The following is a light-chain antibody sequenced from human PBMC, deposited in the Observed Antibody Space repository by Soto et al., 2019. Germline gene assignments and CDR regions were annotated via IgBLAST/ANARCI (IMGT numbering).Light chain of an antibody. CDR2: EVS. CDR3: SSYKSSSTLPYV. V-gene: IGLV2-14*01. CDR1: SSDFGGYNY. Sequence: QSALTQPASVSGSPGQSITISCTGTSSDFGGYNYVSWYQQHPGKAPKLMIYEVSNRPSGVSNRFSGSKSDNTASLTISGLQAEDEADYYCSSYKSSSTLPYVFGTGTKVTVL. J-gene: IGLJ1*01.